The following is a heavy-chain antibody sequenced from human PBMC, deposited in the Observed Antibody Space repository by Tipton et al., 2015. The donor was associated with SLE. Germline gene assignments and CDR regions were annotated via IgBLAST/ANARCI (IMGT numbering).Heavy chain of an antibody. CDR3: ARGLIAARFDY. CDR2: IYYSGST. Sequence: LRLSCTVSGGSISSYYWSWIRQPPGKGLEWIGYIYYSGSTNYNPSLKSRVTISVDTSKNQFSLKLSSVTAADTAVYYCARGLIAARFDYWGQGTLVTVSS. J-gene: IGHJ4*02. D-gene: IGHD6-6*01. CDR1: GGSISSYY. V-gene: IGHV4-59*01.